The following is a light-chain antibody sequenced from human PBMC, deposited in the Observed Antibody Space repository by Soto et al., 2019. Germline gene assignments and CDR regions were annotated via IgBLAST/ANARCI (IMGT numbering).Light chain of an antibody. Sequence: DIQMTQSPSTLSASVGDRVTITCRASQSISSWLAWYQQKPGKAPKLLIYDASSLESGVPSRFSGSESGTEFNLVISSKQPDDIGTHHLLLYKSHPRTIGQVIQVQVK. V-gene: IGKV1-5*01. CDR3: LLYKSHPRT. J-gene: IGKJ1*01. CDR2: DAS. CDR1: QSISSW.